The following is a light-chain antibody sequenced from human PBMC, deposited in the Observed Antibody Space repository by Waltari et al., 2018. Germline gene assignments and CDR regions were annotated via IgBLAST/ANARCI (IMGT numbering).Light chain of an antibody. CDR3: QQRRNWPLT. J-gene: IGKJ4*01. Sequence: DIVLTQSPATLSLSPGERATLSCRASQSISNYLAWYQQQPGQAPRHLVYDTSTRATGIPTRFSGSGFGTDITLTISSLEPEDFAIYYCQQRRNWPLTCGGGTKVEIK. V-gene: IGKV3-11*01. CDR1: QSISNY. CDR2: DTS.